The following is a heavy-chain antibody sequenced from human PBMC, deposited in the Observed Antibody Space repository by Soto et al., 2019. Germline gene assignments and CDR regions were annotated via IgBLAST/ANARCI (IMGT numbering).Heavy chain of an antibody. D-gene: IGHD3-10*02. Sequence: SGPTLVNPTQTLRLTCAFSGFSLSASGASVGWIRQPPGKALEWLAHIYWNNDKRYSPSLRSRLTISKDTSKNQVVLTFTNMDPADTGTYYCVHRLDVPGLAFDPWGQGTLVTVSS. V-gene: IGHV2-5*01. CDR3: VHRLDVPGLAFDP. J-gene: IGHJ5*02. CDR2: IYWNNDK. CDR1: GFSLSASGAS.